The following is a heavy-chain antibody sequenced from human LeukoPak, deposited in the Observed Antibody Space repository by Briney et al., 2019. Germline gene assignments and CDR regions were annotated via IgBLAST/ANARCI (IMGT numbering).Heavy chain of an antibody. J-gene: IGHJ3*02. CDR3: ARGVPAAPDAFDI. Sequence: PGGSLRLSCAASGFTFSIYWMNWVRQAPGRGLEWVANIKHDGSEEYYGDSVKGRFTISRDNAKASLYLQMNSLRVEDTAGYYCARGVPAAPDAFDIWGQGTMVTVSS. CDR2: IKHDGSEE. CDR1: GFTFSIYW. D-gene: IGHD2-2*01. V-gene: IGHV3-7*02.